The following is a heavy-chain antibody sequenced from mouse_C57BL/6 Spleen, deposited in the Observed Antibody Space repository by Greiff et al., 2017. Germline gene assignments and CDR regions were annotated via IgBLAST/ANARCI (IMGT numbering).Heavy chain of an antibody. V-gene: IGHV1-39*01. D-gene: IGHD1-1*01. J-gene: IGHJ3*01. CDR3: AREGVITTGVATEAY. CDR1: GYSFTDYN. Sequence: VQLQQSGPELVKPGASVKISCKASGYSFTDYNMNWVKQSHGKSLEWIGVINPDYGTTSYNQKFKGKATLTVDQSSSTAYMQLNSLTSEDSGVHYCAREGVITTGVATEAYWGQGTLVTVSA. CDR2: INPDYGTT.